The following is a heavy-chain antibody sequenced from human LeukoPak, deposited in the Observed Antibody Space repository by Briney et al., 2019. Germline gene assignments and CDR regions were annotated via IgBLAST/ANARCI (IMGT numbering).Heavy chain of an antibody. Sequence: GSLRLSCAASGFSFSDYYMSWIRQPPGKGLEWIGEINHSGSTNYNPSLKSRVTISVDTSKNQFSLKLSSVTAADTAVYYCARGRIRNDFWGQGTLVTVSS. CDR3: ARGRIRNDF. D-gene: IGHD1-1*01. CDR2: INHSGST. J-gene: IGHJ4*02. CDR1: GFSFSDYY. V-gene: IGHV4-34*01.